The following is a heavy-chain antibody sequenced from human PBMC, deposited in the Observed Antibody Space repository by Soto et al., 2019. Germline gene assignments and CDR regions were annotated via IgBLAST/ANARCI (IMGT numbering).Heavy chain of an antibody. D-gene: IGHD1-26*01. V-gene: IGHV4-59*01. CDR1: SDCISRYY. CDR2: ISYSGST. Sequence: AFKTRSHKCSVASDCISRYYWSCIQKTPGQGLEWIGFISYSGSTTYNPSLKSRVSISVDTAKNQFSLKLSSVTAADTSVYYWAGDGRGWCAPRARGNWVTVS. CDR3: AGDGRGWCAP. J-gene: IGHJ5*02.